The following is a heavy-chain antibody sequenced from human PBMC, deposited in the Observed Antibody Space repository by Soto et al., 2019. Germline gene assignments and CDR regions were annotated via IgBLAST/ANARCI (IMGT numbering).Heavy chain of an antibody. Sequence: DVQLVESGGGLVQTGGSLRLSCAVSGVTFSNYEMNWVRQAPGKGLEWVAYISSSGSTRFYADSVKGRFTISRDNAEKSLYLQMNTLRAEDTAVYYCARIGVVESRSLDYWGQGTLVTVTS. J-gene: IGHJ4*02. CDR2: ISSSGSTR. CDR3: ARIGVVESRSLDY. D-gene: IGHD3-16*01. CDR1: GVTFSNYE. V-gene: IGHV3-48*03.